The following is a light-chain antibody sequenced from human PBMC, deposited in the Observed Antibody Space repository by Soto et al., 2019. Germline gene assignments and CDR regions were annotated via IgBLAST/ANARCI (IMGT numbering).Light chain of an antibody. CDR2: SNN. Sequence: QTVVTQPPSASGTPGQRVTISCSGSSSNIGSNTVNWYQQLPGTAPKLLIYSNNQRPSGVPDRFSVSKSGTSASLAISGLQSEDEADYYCAAWDDSLNGYVFGTGTQLTVL. J-gene: IGLJ1*01. CDR3: AAWDDSLNGYV. CDR1: SSNIGSNT. V-gene: IGLV1-44*01.